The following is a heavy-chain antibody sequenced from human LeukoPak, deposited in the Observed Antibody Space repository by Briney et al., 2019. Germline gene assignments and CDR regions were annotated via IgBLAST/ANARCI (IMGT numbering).Heavy chain of an antibody. CDR1: GGSISSYY. V-gene: IGHV4-38-2*02. D-gene: IGHD2-21*02. CDR3: ARAPRDGYYYYYYMDV. Sequence: SETLSLTCTVSGGSISSYYWSWIRQPPGKGLEWIGSIYHSGSTYYNPSLKSRVTISVDTSKNQFSLKLSSVTAADTAVYYCARAPRDGYYYYYYMDVWGKGTTVTVSS. CDR2: IYHSGST. J-gene: IGHJ6*03.